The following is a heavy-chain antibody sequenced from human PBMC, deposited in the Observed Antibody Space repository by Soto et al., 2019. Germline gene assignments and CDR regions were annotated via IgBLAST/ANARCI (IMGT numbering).Heavy chain of an antibody. V-gene: IGHV3-23*01. CDR1: GFTFSSYA. D-gene: IGHD4-17*01. Sequence: GGSLRLSCAASGFTFSSYAMSWVRQAPGKGLEWVSAISGSGGSTYYADSVKGRFTISRDNSKNTLYLQMNSLRAEDTAVYYCAKDLYGDYVFRYFDLWGRGTLVTVSS. CDR3: AKDLYGDYVFRYFDL. J-gene: IGHJ2*01. CDR2: ISGSGGST.